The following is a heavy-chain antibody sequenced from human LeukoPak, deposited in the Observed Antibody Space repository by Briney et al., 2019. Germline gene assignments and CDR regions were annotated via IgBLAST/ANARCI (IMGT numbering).Heavy chain of an antibody. V-gene: IGHV3-7*01. CDR3: ARVAFGLYVMDV. Sequence: GGSLRLSCAASGFTFSSYSMNWVRQAPGKGLEWVANIKQDGSEKYYVDSLKGRFTTSRDNAKNSLYLQMISLRAEDTAIYYCARVAFGLYVMDVWGQGTTVTVSS. D-gene: IGHD3-16*01. CDR2: IKQDGSEK. J-gene: IGHJ6*02. CDR1: GFTFSSYS.